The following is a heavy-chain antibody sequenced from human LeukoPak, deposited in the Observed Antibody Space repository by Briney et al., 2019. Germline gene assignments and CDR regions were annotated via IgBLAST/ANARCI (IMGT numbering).Heavy chain of an antibody. CDR2: ISSSGTTI. CDR3: ARRTVTRDWYFDL. V-gene: IGHV3-11*01. CDR1: GFTFSDYY. Sequence: GGSLRLSCAASGFTFSDYYMSWIRQAPGKGLKWVSYISSSGTTIYYADSVKGRFTISRDNAKNSLYLQMNSLRAEDTAAYYCARRTVTRDWYFDLWGRGTLVTVSS. D-gene: IGHD4-17*01. J-gene: IGHJ2*01.